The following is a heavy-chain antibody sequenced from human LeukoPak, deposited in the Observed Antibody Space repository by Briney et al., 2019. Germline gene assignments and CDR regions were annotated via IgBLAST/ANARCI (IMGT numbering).Heavy chain of an antibody. CDR1: GFTFTXXX. CDR3: ARAWDI. J-gene: IGHJ3*02. CDR2: XXXXXXXX. V-gene: IGHV3-7*03. Sequence: GGSLRLSCAASGFTFTXXXXHWVXXAPGKGLXXVAXXXXXXXXXXXXXSVKGRXXIXXXNPKNSXYLQXSSLRAEDTAVYYCARAWDIRGQGTMVTVSS.